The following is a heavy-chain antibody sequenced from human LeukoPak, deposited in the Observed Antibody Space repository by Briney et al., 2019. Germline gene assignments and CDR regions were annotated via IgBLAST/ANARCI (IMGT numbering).Heavy chain of an antibody. CDR2: IKQDGSEK. Sequence: QPGGSLRLSCAASGFAFSSYEMNWVRQAPGKGLEWVANIKQDGSEKYYVDSVKGRFTISRDNAKNSLYLQMNSLRAEDTAVYYCARGASISLPLYYYYMDVWGKGTTVAVSS. CDR3: ARGASISLPLYYYYMDV. D-gene: IGHD6-6*01. J-gene: IGHJ6*03. V-gene: IGHV3-7*01. CDR1: GFAFSSYE.